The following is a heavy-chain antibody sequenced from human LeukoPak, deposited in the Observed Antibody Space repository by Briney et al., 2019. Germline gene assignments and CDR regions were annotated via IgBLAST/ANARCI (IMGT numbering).Heavy chain of an antibody. V-gene: IGHV4-59*01. D-gene: IGHD6-19*01. Sequence: SETLSLTCTVSGGSISSYYRSWVRQPPGKGREWMGYIYYSGCTYYHPSLKRRVTISVHTSKNQFSLNLSSVTAADTAVYYCAREVVSGWYRGGYNCFAPGGQGTLVTVPS. J-gene: IGHJ5*02. CDR2: IYYSGCT. CDR1: GGSISSYY. CDR3: AREVVSGWYRGGYNCFAP.